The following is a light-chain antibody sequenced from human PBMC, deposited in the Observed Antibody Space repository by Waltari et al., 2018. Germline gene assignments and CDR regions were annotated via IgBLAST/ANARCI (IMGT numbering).Light chain of an antibody. CDR1: KSNIGADFD. J-gene: IGLJ2*01. Sequence: QSVLTQPPSVSGAPGQRVTISCSGTKSNIGADFDVHWYQQVPGTAPKLLLHRFSTRPSVFSDLFSCFKSGASASLAITVLQAEDEADYYCQSYDSSLSGSVVFGGGTKLTVL. CDR2: RFS. CDR3: QSYDSSLSGSVV. V-gene: IGLV1-40*01.